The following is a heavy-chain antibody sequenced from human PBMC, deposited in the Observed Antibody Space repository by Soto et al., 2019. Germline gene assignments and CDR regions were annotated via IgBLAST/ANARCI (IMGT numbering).Heavy chain of an antibody. Sequence: GGSLRLSCAASGFTFSSYGMHWVRQAPGKGLEWVAVMWYDGSNKYYADSVKGRFTISRDNSKNTLYLQMNSLRAEDTAVYYCARARGADYSNYRPTWFDPWGQGTLVTVSS. CDR3: ARARGADYSNYRPTWFDP. V-gene: IGHV3-33*01. D-gene: IGHD4-4*01. CDR2: MWYDGSNK. J-gene: IGHJ5*02. CDR1: GFTFSSYG.